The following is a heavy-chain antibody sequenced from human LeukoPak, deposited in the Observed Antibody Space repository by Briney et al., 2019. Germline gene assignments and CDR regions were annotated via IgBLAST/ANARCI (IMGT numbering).Heavy chain of an antibody. CDR1: GGSISSYY. D-gene: IGHD6-19*01. CDR2: FYYSGST. Sequence: SEILSLTCTVSGGSISSYYWSWIRQPPGKGLEWIGYFYYSGSTNYNPSLKSRVTISVDTSKNQFSLKLSSVTAADTAVYYCARQYSSGWFAFDYWGQGTLVTVSS. J-gene: IGHJ4*02. CDR3: ARQYSSGWFAFDY. V-gene: IGHV4-59*08.